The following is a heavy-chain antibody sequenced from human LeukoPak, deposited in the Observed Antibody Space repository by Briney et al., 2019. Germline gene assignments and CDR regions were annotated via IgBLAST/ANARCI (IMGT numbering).Heavy chain of an antibody. J-gene: IGHJ6*02. CDR1: GGSISSSSYY. CDR3: ARGERAYDSYGMDV. Sequence: SETLSLTCTVSGGSISSSSYYWGWIRQPLGKGLEWIGSIYYSGSTYYNPSLKSRVTISVDTSKNQFSLKVNSLTAADTAVYYCARGERAYDSYGMDVWGQGTTVTVFS. CDR2: IYYSGST. V-gene: IGHV4-39*07.